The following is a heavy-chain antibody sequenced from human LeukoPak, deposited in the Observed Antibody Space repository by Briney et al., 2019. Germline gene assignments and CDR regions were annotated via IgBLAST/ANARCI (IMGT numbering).Heavy chain of an antibody. D-gene: IGHD3-22*01. V-gene: IGHV4-39*01. J-gene: IGHJ5*02. CDR3: ASDYYDSSGYYSNWFDP. CDR1: GGSISSSSYY. Sequence: SETLSLTCTVSGGSISSSSYYWGWIRQPPGKGLEWLGSIYYSGRTYYNPSLKSPVTISVDTSKNQFSLKLSSVTAADTAVYYCASDYYDSSGYYSNWFDPWGQGTLVTVSS. CDR2: IYYSGRT.